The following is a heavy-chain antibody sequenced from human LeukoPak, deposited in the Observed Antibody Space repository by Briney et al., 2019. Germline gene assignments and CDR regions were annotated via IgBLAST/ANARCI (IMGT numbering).Heavy chain of an antibody. CDR2: IYSGGST. V-gene: IGHV3-66*01. Sequence: GGSLRLSCAASGFTFSSYGMHWVRQAPGKGLEWASVIYSGGSTYYSDSVKGRFTISRDNSKTTLYLQMNSLRAEDTAVYYCARAPSGYCSSTSCYFDYYGMDVWGQGTTVTVSS. CDR3: ARAPSGYCSSTSCYFDYYGMDV. J-gene: IGHJ6*02. D-gene: IGHD2-2*01. CDR1: GFTFSSYG.